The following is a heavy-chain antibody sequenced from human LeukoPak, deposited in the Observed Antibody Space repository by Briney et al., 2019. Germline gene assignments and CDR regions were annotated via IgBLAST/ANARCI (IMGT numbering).Heavy chain of an antibody. D-gene: IGHD6-13*01. V-gene: IGHV3-7*01. CDR3: AKDRRIAAAGYLFDY. Sequence: GGSLRLSCAASGFTFSSYWMSWVRQAPGKGLEWVANIKQDGSEKYYVDSVKGRFTISRDNAKNSLYLQMNSLRAEDTAVYYCAKDRRIAAAGYLFDYWGQGTLVTVSS. CDR1: GFTFSSYW. CDR2: IKQDGSEK. J-gene: IGHJ4*02.